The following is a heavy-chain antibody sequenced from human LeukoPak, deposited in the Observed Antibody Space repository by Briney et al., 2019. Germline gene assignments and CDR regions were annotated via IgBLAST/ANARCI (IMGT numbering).Heavy chain of an antibody. CDR3: AREPGGDSSGYDDI. CDR2: IIPILGIA. V-gene: IGHV1-69*04. D-gene: IGHD3-22*01. CDR1: GGTFSSYA. J-gene: IGHJ3*02. Sequence: GASVKVSCKASGGTFSSYAISWVRQAPGQGLEWMGRIIPILGIANYAQKFHGRVTITADKSTSTAYMELSSLRSEDTAVYYCAREPGGDSSGYDDIWGQGTMVTVSS.